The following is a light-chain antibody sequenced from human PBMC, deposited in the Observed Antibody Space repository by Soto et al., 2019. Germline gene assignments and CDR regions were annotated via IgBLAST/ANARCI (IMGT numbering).Light chain of an antibody. V-gene: IGKV1-6*01. J-gene: IGKJ1*01. CDR3: LQDRSHFWT. CDR1: QDIRNY. CDR2: GAS. Sequence: IQMTQSPSTLSASVGDRVSITCRSSQDIRNYLGWYQQKPGKAPQLLIYGASSLQRGVSSRFSGSGFGTDFTLTISSLQPEDSATYYCLQDRSHFWTFGQGTKVDIK.